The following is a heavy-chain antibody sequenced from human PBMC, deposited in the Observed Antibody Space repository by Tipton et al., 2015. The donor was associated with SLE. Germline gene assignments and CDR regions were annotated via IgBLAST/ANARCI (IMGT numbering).Heavy chain of an antibody. D-gene: IGHD1-1*01. V-gene: IGHV4-38-2*02. J-gene: IGHJ5*01. CDR1: LYSIGSGFY. CDR2: MHHNGST. Sequence: SCTVSLYSIGSGFYWDWVRQAPGKGLEWVATMHHNGSTYYNPSLRSRVAVSMDTSRNQFSLRLKSVTAADTAVYYCATGHFDFWGQGRLVTVSS. CDR3: ATGHFDF.